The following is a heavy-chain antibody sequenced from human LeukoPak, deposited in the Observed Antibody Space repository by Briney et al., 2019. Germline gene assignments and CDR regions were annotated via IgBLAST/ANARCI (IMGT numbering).Heavy chain of an antibody. CDR1: GGSISSGGYS. J-gene: IGHJ4*02. CDR3: AREVAAAGRFVVGY. D-gene: IGHD6-13*01. CDR2: IYYSGST. V-gene: IGHV4-30-4*07. Sequence: SQTLSLTCAVSGGSISSGGYSWSWIRQPPGKGLEWIGYIYYSGSTYYNPSLKSRVNISVDMSKNQFSLKLSSVTAADTAVYYCAREVAAAGRFVVGYWGQGTLVTVSS.